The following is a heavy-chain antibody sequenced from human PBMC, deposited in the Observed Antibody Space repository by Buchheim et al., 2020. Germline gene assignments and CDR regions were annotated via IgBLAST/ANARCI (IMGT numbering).Heavy chain of an antibody. J-gene: IGHJ4*02. CDR2: ISYDGSNK. Sequence: QVQLVESGGGVVQPGRSLRLSCAASGFTFSSYGMHWVRQAPGKGLEWVAVISYDGSNKYYADSVKGRFTISRDNSKNTPYLQMNSLRAEDTAVYYCAKEERFLEWLLDYWGQGTL. CDR3: AKEERFLEWLLDY. D-gene: IGHD3-3*01. CDR1: GFTFSSYG. V-gene: IGHV3-30*18.